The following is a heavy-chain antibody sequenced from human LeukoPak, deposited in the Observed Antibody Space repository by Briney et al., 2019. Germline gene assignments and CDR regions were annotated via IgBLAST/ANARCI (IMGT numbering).Heavy chain of an antibody. CDR1: GYPFSDYY. Sequence: ASVKVSCKTTGYPFSDYYIHWIRQASGQGLESMGWINPKNGDTKYAQRSQGRLTITMDTSIDTVYMELRSLRYDDTAVYYCARLSALWGQGTLVTVSS. CDR3: ARLSAL. V-gene: IGHV1-2*02. J-gene: IGHJ4*02. CDR2: INPKNGDT.